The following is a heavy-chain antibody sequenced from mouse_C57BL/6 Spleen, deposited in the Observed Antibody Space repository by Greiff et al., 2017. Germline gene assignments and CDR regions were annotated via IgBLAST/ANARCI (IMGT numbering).Heavy chain of an antibody. D-gene: IGHD1-1*01. J-gene: IGHJ4*01. V-gene: IGHV3-1*01. CDR3: AREGLRGMMDY. Sequence: VQLKESGPGMVKPSQSLSLTCTVTGYSITSGYDWHWIRHFPGNKLEWMGYISYSGSTNYNPSLKSRISITHDTSKNHFFLKLNSVTTEDTATYYCAREGLRGMMDYWGQGTSVTVSS. CDR1: GYSITSGYD. CDR2: ISYSGST.